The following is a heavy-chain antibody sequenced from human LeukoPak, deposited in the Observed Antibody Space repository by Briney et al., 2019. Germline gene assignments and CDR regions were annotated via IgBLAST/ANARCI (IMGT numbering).Heavy chain of an antibody. CDR2: IYPGVSDT. CDR1: GYAFTTYW. V-gene: IGHV5-51*01. J-gene: IGHJ3*02. Sequence: GLSLQISCEGPGYAFTTYWIAWVRQMPGKGMEWMGIIYPGVSDTRYTPCSQGQVTISTDKSISTAYLQWSSLTASDTAMYFCARPRVVAATTRHAAFDIWGQGTLVSVSS. D-gene: IGHD2-15*01. CDR3: ARPRVVAATTRHAAFDI.